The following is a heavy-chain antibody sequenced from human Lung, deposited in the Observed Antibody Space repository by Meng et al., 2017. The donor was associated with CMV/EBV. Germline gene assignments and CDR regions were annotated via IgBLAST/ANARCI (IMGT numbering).Heavy chain of an antibody. CDR3: WRTLSGSENF. Sequence: GESLKTSCAASGITTNSHWMNLVRQAPGKGLEWVANINPDGSERCYVDSVKGRFTISRYSAKNSVFLQMNSLRDDDTAVYYCWRTLSGSENFWGQGTVVTVSS. CDR1: GITTNSHW. CDR2: INPDGSER. D-gene: IGHD1-26*01. J-gene: IGHJ4*02. V-gene: IGHV3-7*03.